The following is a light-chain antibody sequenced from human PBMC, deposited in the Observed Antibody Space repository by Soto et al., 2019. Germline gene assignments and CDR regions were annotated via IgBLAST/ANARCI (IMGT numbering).Light chain of an antibody. J-gene: IGKJ4*01. CDR3: LLFNTYPQA. V-gene: IGKV1-13*02. CDR2: DAS. Sequence: AIPLTQSPSSLSASIGDRVTITCRALQGIGSALAWYQQAPGKPPKLLIFDASTLENGVPSRFSGGGSGTDFTLTISSLQPEDFATYYCLLFNTYPQAFGGGTKVEIK. CDR1: QGIGSA.